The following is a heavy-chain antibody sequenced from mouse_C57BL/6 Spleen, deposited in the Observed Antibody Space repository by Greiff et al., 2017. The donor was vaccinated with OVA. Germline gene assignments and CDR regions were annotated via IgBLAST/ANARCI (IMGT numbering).Heavy chain of an antibody. CDR1: GYTFTDYY. CDR2: INPNNGGT. Sequence: VQLQQSGPELVKPGASVKISCKASGYTFTDYYMNWVKQSHGKSLEWIGDINPNNGGTSYNQKFKGKATLTADKSSSTAYMELRSLTSEGAAVYYCARRRWDMRYFDVWGTGTTVTVSS. V-gene: IGHV1-26*01. D-gene: IGHD3-3*01. J-gene: IGHJ1*03. CDR3: ARRRWDMRYFDV.